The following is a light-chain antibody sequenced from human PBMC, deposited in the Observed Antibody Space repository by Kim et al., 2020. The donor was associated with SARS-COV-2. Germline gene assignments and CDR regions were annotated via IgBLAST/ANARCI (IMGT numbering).Light chain of an antibody. CDR2: DVS. CDR1: SSDVGGYNF. V-gene: IGLV2-14*03. J-gene: IGLJ2*01. Sequence: QSALTQPASVSGSPGQSITISCTGTSSDVGGYNFVSWYQQHPGKAPKLMINDVSNRPSGVSYRFSGSKSGNTASLTISGLQAEDEADYYCSSYTSSNTVLFGGGTQLTVL. CDR3: SSYTSSNTVL.